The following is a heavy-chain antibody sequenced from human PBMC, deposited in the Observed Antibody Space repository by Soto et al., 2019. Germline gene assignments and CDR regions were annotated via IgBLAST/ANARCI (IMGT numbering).Heavy chain of an antibody. J-gene: IGHJ3*02. Sequence: DVQLLESGGGLVQPGGSLRLSCAASGFTFSSYAMSWVRQAPGKGLAWVSSLTGSGGSTYYADSVKGRFTISRDNSRDTLYLQMNSRRAEDRAVYYCAGGGTSGNYAFDIWGQGTLVTVSS. CDR2: LTGSGGST. D-gene: IGHD2-8*01. CDR1: GFTFSSYA. V-gene: IGHV3-23*01. CDR3: AGGGTSGNYAFDI.